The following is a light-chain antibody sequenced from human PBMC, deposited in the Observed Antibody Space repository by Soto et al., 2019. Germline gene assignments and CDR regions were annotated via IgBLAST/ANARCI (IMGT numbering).Light chain of an antibody. CDR3: QPYNTFLLT. CDR1: QIISNW. J-gene: IGKJ3*01. V-gene: IGKV1-5*03. CDR2: KAS. Sequence: DIQVTQSPSTLSASVGDSVTISCRASQIISNWLAWYQQKTGKAPKLLIYKASTLESGVPSRFSGSESGADFTLTISGLQPDDFATYYCQPYNTFLLTFGPGTKVDLK.